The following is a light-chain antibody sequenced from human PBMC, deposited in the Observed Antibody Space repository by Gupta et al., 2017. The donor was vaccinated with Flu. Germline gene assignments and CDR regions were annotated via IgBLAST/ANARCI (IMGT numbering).Light chain of an antibody. CDR3: QQRYNWPIT. Sequence: VLTQSPVTLSLSPGERATLSCRASQTVTTYLAWYQQKLGQAPRLLIYDASNRATGIPARFSGSGSATDFTLTISRLEPEDFAVYYCQQRYNWPITFGPGTRLEIK. V-gene: IGKV3-11*01. CDR1: QTVTTY. CDR2: DAS. J-gene: IGKJ5*01.